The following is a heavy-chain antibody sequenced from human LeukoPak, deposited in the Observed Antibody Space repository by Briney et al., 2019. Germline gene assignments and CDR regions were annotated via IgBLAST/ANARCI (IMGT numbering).Heavy chain of an antibody. CDR3: ARQISNYYYYYIDV. J-gene: IGHJ6*03. Sequence: SETLSLTCTVSGGSISSSHYYWGWIRQTPGKGLEWIGTIYYSGTTYYNPSLESRATISEDTSKNQFSLTLRSVTAADTAVYYCARQISNYYYYYIDVWGKGTTVTVSS. V-gene: IGHV4-39*01. CDR2: IYYSGTT. CDR1: GGSISSSHYY. D-gene: IGHD3-3*01.